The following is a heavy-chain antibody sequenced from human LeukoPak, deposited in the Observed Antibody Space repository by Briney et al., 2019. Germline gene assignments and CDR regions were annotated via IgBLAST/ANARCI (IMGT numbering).Heavy chain of an antibody. Sequence: SETLSLTCTVSGGSISSFYWGWIRQPPGKGLEWIGHMHSSGNTNYNPSLKSRVTMSVDTSKNQFSLKLSSVTAADTAIYWCAGVLRVEMVVNYWGQGTLVTVSS. CDR3: AGVLRVEMVVNY. CDR1: GGSISSFY. CDR2: MHSSGNT. V-gene: IGHV4-59*01. J-gene: IGHJ4*02. D-gene: IGHD3-22*01.